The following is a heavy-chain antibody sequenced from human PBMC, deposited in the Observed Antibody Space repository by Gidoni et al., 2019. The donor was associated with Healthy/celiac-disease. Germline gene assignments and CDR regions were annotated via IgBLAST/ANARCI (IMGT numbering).Heavy chain of an antibody. D-gene: IGHD2-15*01. J-gene: IGHJ4*02. CDR1: GYTFTGYY. CDR3: ALGYCSGGSCFTGGGGPFDY. Sequence: QVQLVQSGAEVKKPGASVKVSCKASGYTFTGYYMHWVRQAPGQGLEWMGRINTNRGVTNYAQKLKGRVTRTRETSISTAYRGRSRLGSDDPAVYYWALGYCSGGSCFTGGGGPFDYWGQGTLVTVSS. CDR2: INTNRGVT. V-gene: IGHV1-2*06.